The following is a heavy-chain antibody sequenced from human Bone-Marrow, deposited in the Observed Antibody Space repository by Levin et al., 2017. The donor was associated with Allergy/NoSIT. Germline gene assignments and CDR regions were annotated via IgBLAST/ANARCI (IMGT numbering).Heavy chain of an antibody. V-gene: IGHV3-21*01. D-gene: IGHD7-27*01. CDR2: ISSSSSYI. J-gene: IGHJ3*02. CDR3: ARLGQADAFDI. CDR1: GFTFSSYS. Sequence: GGSLRLSCAASGFTFSSYSMNWVRQAPGKGLEWVSSISSSSSYIYYADSVKGRFTISRDNAKNSLYLQMNSLRAEDTAVYYCARLGQADAFDIWGQGTMVTVSS.